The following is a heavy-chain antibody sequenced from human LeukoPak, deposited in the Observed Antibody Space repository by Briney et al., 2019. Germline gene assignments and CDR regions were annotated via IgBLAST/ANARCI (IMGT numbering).Heavy chain of an antibody. J-gene: IGHJ4*02. V-gene: IGHV4-61*01. CDR3: ARAKAVADYFDY. Sequence: PSETLSLTCTVSGGSVSSGSYYWSRIRQPPGKGLEWIGYIYYSGSTNYNPSLKSRVTISVDTSKNQFSLKLSSVTAADTAVYYCARAKAVADYFDYWGQGTLVTVSS. CDR1: GGSVSSGSYY. CDR2: IYYSGST. D-gene: IGHD6-19*01.